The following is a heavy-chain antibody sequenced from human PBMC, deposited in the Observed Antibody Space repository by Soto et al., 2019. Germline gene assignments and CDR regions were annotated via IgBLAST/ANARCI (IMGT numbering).Heavy chain of an antibody. Sequence: QAQLVQSGAEVKKPGSSVKVYCKASGGTFSRYTISWVRQAPGQGLEWMGRIIPILGIANYAQKFQGRVTITADKSTSTAYMELSSLRSEDTAVYYCARDHSDYDILTGSGWFDPWGQGTLVTVSS. CDR2: IIPILGIA. CDR3: ARDHSDYDILTGSGWFDP. V-gene: IGHV1-69*08. CDR1: GGTFSRYT. J-gene: IGHJ5*02. D-gene: IGHD3-9*01.